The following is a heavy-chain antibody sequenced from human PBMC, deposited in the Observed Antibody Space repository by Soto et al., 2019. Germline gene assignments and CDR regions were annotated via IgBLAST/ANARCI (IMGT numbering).Heavy chain of an antibody. D-gene: IGHD7-27*01. J-gene: IGHJ5*01. Sequence: PGGSLSLSCTASGFTFGDYAMSWFRQAPGKGLERVGFIRSKAYGGTTEYAASVKGTFTISRDDPKSIAYLQMNSLKTEDTAVYFCARGRYCLTGRCFPNWFYSWGQGALVTVSS. CDR2: IRSKAYGGTT. CDR1: GFTFGDYA. V-gene: IGHV3-49*03. CDR3: ARGRYCLTGRCFPNWFYS.